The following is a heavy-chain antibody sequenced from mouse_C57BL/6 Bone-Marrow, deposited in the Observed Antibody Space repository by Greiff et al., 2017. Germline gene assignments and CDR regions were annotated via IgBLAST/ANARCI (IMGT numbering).Heavy chain of an antibody. D-gene: IGHD2-3*01. CDR1: GYTFTSYW. J-gene: IGHJ3*01. Sequence: QVQLQQPGAELVRPGTSVKLSCKASGYTFTSYWMHWVKQRPGQGLEWIGVIDPSDSYTNYNQKFKGKATLTVDTSSSTAYMQLSSLTSEDSAVYYCARWGWLLRGEFADWGQGTLVTVSA. CDR3: ARWGWLLRGEFAD. CDR2: IDPSDSYT. V-gene: IGHV1-59*01.